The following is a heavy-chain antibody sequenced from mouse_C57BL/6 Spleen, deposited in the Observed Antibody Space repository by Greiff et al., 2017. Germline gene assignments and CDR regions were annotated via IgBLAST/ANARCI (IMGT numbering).Heavy chain of an antibody. Sequence: QVQLQQPGAELVKPGASVKLSCKASGYTFTSYWMHWVKQRPGQGLEWIGIIHPNSGSTNYNEKFKSKATLTVDKSSSTAYMQLSSLTSEDSAVYYCARRGYSNHFDYWGQGTTLTVSS. V-gene: IGHV1-64*01. CDR2: IHPNSGST. CDR1: GYTFTSYW. D-gene: IGHD2-5*01. J-gene: IGHJ2*01. CDR3: ARRGYSNHFDY.